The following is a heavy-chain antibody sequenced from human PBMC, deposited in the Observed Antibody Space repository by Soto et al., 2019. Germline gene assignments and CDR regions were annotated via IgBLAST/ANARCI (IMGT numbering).Heavy chain of an antibody. Sequence: EVQLVESGGGLVKPGGSLRLSCAASGFTFSNYNMNWVRQAPGKGLEWVSSISSSSIYIYYADSVKGRFTISRDNAKNSLFLQLNSLRAEDTAVYYCAKTSEYSGGWSTFDYWGQGTLVTVSP. D-gene: IGHD6-19*01. CDR2: ISSSSIYI. CDR3: AKTSEYSGGWSTFDY. V-gene: IGHV3-21*02. CDR1: GFTFSNYN. J-gene: IGHJ4*02.